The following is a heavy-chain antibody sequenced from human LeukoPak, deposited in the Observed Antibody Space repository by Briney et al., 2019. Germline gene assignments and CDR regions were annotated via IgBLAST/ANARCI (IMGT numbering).Heavy chain of an antibody. D-gene: IGHD3-22*01. J-gene: IGHJ4*02. CDR1: GGSISSSSYY. V-gene: IGHV4-39*07. Sequence: SETLSLTCTVSGGSISSSSYYWGWIRQPPGKGLEWIGGIYYRGSTYYNPSLKSRVTISVDTSKNQFSLKLSSVTAADTAVYYCARDLTPPPYYYDSSGYGGYFDYWGQGTLVTVSS. CDR2: IYYRGST. CDR3: ARDLTPPPYYYDSSGYGGYFDY.